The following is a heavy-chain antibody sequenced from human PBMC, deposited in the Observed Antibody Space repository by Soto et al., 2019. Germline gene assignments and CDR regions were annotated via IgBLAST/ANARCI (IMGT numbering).Heavy chain of an antibody. J-gene: IGHJ4*02. Sequence: QVQLVQSGAEVKKPGASVKISCKASGYTFIHYYIHWVRQAPGQGLEWMAIINPNGGSTNYAQKFQGRVTVTSDSSTTTVSMELNMLESDDTAVYFCARSLLQGDFWGQGTLVTVSS. D-gene: IGHD2-21*01. CDR1: GYTFIHYY. CDR2: INPNGGST. CDR3: ARSLLQGDF. V-gene: IGHV1-46*01.